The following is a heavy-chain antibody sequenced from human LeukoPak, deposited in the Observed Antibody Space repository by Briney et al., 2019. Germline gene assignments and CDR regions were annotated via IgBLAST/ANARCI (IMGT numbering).Heavy chain of an antibody. CDR3: ARAVLRFSSGFDY. CDR2: ISPDGGGT. V-gene: IGHV1-2*02. Sequence: ASVKVSCKPSGYTFTDYYLHWVRQAPGQGLEWVGWISPDGGGTNYAQKFQGRVTMTRDTSISTAYMELSRLRSDDTAVYYCARAVLRFSSGFDYWGQGTLVTVSS. CDR1: GYTFTDYY. J-gene: IGHJ4*02. D-gene: IGHD3-3*01.